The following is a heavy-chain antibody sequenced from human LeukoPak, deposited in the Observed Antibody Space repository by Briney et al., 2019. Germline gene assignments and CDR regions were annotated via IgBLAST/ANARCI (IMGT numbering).Heavy chain of an antibody. D-gene: IGHD3-9*01. CDR2: IIPIFGTA. CDR1: GGTFSSYA. V-gene: IGHV1-69*13. CDR3: ARGPHFDWLLSYYYYYMDV. Sequence: SVKVSCKASGGTFSSYAISWVRQAPGQGLEWMGGIIPIFGTANYAQKFQGRVTITADESTSTAYMELSSLRSEDTAVYYCARGPHFDWLLSYYYYYMDVWGKGTTVTISS. J-gene: IGHJ6*03.